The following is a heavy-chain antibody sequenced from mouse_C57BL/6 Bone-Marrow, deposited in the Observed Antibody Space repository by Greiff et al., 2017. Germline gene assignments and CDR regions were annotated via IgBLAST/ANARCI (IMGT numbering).Heavy chain of an antibody. Sequence: QVHVKQPGAELVRPGTSVKLSCKASGYTFTSYWMHWVKQRPGQGLEWIGVIDPSDSYTNYNQKFKGKATLTVDTSSSTAYMQLSSLTSEDSAVYYCARGGRPAWFAYWGQGTLVTVAA. V-gene: IGHV1-59*01. D-gene: IGHD1-1*02. J-gene: IGHJ3*01. CDR2: IDPSDSYT. CDR3: ARGGRPAWFAY. CDR1: GYTFTSYW.